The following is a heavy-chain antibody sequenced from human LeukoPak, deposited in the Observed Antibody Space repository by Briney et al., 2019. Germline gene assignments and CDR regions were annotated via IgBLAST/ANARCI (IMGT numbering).Heavy chain of an antibody. CDR3: AKDNRRHYTSGPNPDSLH. Sequence: PGGSLRLSCAGSGFIFNNYAMHWVRQLPGKGLKWVSGISWNSGSIDYADSVKGRFTISRDNAKNSLYLQMNSLRVEDTAFYYCAKDNRRHYTSGPNPDSLHWGQGALVTVSS. J-gene: IGHJ4*02. V-gene: IGHV3-9*01. D-gene: IGHD6-19*01. CDR2: ISWNSGSI. CDR1: GFIFNNYA.